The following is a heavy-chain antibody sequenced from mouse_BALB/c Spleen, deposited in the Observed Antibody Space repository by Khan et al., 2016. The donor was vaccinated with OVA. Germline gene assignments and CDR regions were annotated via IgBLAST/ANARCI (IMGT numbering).Heavy chain of an antibody. J-gene: IGHJ1*01. CDR1: GFSLTNFG. CDR2: IWSDGST. CDR3: ARHRFGYFDV. V-gene: IGHV2-6-2*01. Sequence: QVQLKESGPDLVAPSQSLSITCTVSGFSLTNFGVHWVRQPPGKGLEWLVVIWSDGSTTYNSALQSRLSISKDNSKSQVFLKMNSLQTDDTAMYYCARHRFGYFDVRGAGTTVTVSS.